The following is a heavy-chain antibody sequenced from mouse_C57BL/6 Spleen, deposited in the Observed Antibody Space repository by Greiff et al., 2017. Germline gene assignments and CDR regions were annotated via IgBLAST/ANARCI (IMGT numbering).Heavy chain of an antibody. CDR2: IDPDGGGT. CDR3: AGGTTVVEDYAMDD. J-gene: IGHJ4*01. V-gene: IGHV1-72*01. D-gene: IGHD1-1*01. CDR1: GYTFTSYW. Sequence: QVQLQQPGAELVKPGASVKLSCKASGYTFTSYWMNWVKQRPGRGLEWIGRIDPDGGGTKYNEKFKSKATLTVDKSSSTAYMQLSSLTSEDSAVYYCAGGTTVVEDYAMDDWGQGTSVTVSS.